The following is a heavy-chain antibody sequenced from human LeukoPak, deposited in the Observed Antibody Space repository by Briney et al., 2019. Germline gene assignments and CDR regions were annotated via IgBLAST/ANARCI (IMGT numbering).Heavy chain of an antibody. CDR3: ARLQYCSGTSCYWFDP. CDR1: GGSISSGGYS. Sequence: NPSETLSLTCAVSGGSISSGGYSWSWIRQPPGKGLEWIGYIYHTGSTYYNPSLKSRVTISVDTSKNQFSLRLSSVTAADTAVYYCARLQYCSGTSCYWFDPWSQGTLVTVSS. J-gene: IGHJ5*02. CDR2: IYHTGST. D-gene: IGHD2-2*01. V-gene: IGHV4-30-2*01.